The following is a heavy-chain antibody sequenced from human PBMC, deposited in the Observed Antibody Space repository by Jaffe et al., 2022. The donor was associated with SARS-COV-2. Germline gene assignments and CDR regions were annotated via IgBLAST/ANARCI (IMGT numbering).Heavy chain of an antibody. D-gene: IGHD1-26*01. CDR1: GFTFSNAW. Sequence: EVQLVESGGGLVKPGGSLRLSCAASGFTFSNAWMSWVRQAPGKGLEWVGRIKSKTDGGTTDYAAPVKGRFTISRDDSKNTLYLQMNSLKTEDTAVYYCTTDFEWELPDAFDIWGQGTMVTVSS. V-gene: IGHV3-15*01. CDR3: TTDFEWELPDAFDI. CDR2: IKSKTDGGTT. J-gene: IGHJ3*02.